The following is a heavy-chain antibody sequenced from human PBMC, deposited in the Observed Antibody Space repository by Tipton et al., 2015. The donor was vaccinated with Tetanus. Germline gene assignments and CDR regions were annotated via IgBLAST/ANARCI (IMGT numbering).Heavy chain of an antibody. CDR2: IYYSGGT. D-gene: IGHD2-2*01. Sequence: LRLSCSVSGDSIRSEDYYWGWIRQSPGKGLEWLGYIYYSGGTYNNPSLKSRVSISLDASKNQFSLSLNSVTAADSATYYCARLTCSSPSCYYYYYYYVDVWGTGTAVAVSS. CDR3: ARLTCSSPSCYYYYYYYVDV. J-gene: IGHJ6*03. CDR1: GDSIRSEDYY. V-gene: IGHV4-30-4*01.